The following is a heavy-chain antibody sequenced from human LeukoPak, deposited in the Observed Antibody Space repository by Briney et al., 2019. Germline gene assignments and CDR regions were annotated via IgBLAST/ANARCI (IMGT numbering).Heavy chain of an antibody. CDR2: ISWNSGSI. V-gene: IGHV3-9*01. D-gene: IGHD6-19*01. CDR1: GFTFDDYA. Sequence: GGSLRLSCAASGFTFDDYAMHWVRQAPGKGLEWVSSISWNSGSIGYADSVKGRFTISRDNAKNSLYLQMNSLRAEDTALYYCAKASGQKSSRRAFDYWGQGTLVTVSS. CDR3: AKASGQKSSRRAFDY. J-gene: IGHJ4*02.